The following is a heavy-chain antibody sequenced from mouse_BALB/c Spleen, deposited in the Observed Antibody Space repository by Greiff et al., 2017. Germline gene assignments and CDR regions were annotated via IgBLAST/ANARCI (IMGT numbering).Heavy chain of an antibody. V-gene: IGHV1-7*01. J-gene: IGHJ3*01. D-gene: IGHD2-1*01. CDR2: INPSTGYT. CDR3: ARGRGNYGFAY. Sequence: QVQLQQSGAELAKPGASVKMSCKASGYTFTSYWMHWVKQRPGQGLEWIGYINPSTGYTEYNQKFKDKATLTADKSSSTAYMQLSSLTSEDSAVYYCARGRGNYGFAYWGQGTLVTVSA. CDR1: GYTFTSYW.